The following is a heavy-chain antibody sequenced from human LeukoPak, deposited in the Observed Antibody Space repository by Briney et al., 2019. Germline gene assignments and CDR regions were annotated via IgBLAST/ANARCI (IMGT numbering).Heavy chain of an antibody. CDR2: INPNSGGT. CDR1: GYTFTGYY. D-gene: IGHD2-15*01. CDR3: ARGGLGGSYCSGGSCYSDY. V-gene: IGHV1-2*02. J-gene: IGHJ4*02. Sequence: GASVKVSCKASGYTFTGYYMHWVRQAPGQGLEWMGWINPNSGGTNYAQKFQGRVTMTRDTSISTAYMELSRLRSDDTAVYYCARGGLGGSYCSGGSCYSDYWGQGTLVTVSS.